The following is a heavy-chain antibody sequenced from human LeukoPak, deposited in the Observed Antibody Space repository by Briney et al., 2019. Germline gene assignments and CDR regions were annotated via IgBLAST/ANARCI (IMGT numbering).Heavy chain of an antibody. V-gene: IGHV4-59*01. CDR3: ARVQRPLDGADY. J-gene: IGHJ4*02. Sequence: PSETLSLTCIVSGGTISSYYWSWIRQPPGKGLEWIGYIYYSGSTYYNPSLKSRVTISVDTSKNLFSLKLSSVTAADTAVYYCARVQRPLDGADYWGQGTLVTVSS. CDR2: IYYSGST. D-gene: IGHD1-1*01. CDR1: GGTISSYY.